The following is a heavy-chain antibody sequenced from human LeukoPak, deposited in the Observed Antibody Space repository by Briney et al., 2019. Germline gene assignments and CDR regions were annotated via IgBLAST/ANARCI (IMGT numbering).Heavy chain of an antibody. D-gene: IGHD5-18*01. J-gene: IGHJ1*01. CDR1: GYSISSGYY. V-gene: IGHV4-38-2*02. CDR3: AGGDSYGSFLPFQH. Sequence: SETLSLTCTVSGYSISSGYYWGRIRQPPGKGLEGIGSIYHSGSTYYNPSLKSRATISVDTSKNQFSLKLSSVTAADTAVYYCAGGDSYGSFLPFQHWGQGTLVTVSS. CDR2: IYHSGST.